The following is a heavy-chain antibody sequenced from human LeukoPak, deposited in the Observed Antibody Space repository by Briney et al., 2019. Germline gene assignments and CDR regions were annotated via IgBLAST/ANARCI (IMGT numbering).Heavy chain of an antibody. D-gene: IGHD5-24*01. Sequence: SETLSLTCTVSGGSSSSYYWSWIRQPPGKGLEWIGYIYYSGSTNYNPSLKSRVSILVDTSKNQFSLRPSSVTAADTAVYYCARSGGDRVEMPTIIDYWGQGTLVTVSS. J-gene: IGHJ4*02. V-gene: IGHV4-59*01. CDR2: IYYSGST. CDR3: ARSGGDRVEMPTIIDY. CDR1: GGSSSSYY.